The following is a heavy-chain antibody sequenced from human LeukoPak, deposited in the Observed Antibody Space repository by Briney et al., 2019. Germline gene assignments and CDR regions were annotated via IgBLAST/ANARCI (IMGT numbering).Heavy chain of an antibody. CDR3: ARARSSGLYYYYYYMDV. V-gene: IGHV1-8*01. Sequence: ASVKVSCKASGYTFTSYDINWVRQATGQGLEWMGWMNPNSGNTGYAQKFQGRVTMTRNTSISTAYMELSSLRSEDTAVYYCARARSSGLYYYYYYMDVWGEGTTVTVSS. J-gene: IGHJ6*03. CDR1: GYTFTSYD. D-gene: IGHD6-19*01. CDR2: MNPNSGNT.